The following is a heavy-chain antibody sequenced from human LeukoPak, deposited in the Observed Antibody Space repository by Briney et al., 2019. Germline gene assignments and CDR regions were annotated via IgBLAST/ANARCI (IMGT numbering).Heavy chain of an antibody. J-gene: IGHJ4*02. CDR2: LSGSGYNT. Sequence: GGSLRLSCAASGFTFSSYALSWVRQAPGKGLEWVSSLSGSGYNTYYADSVKGRFTISRDNSKNTVYLQMNSLRAEDTAVYYCGKDPYGTRYFDYWGQGTLVTVSS. CDR3: GKDPYGTRYFDY. D-gene: IGHD2-2*01. CDR1: GFTFSSYA. V-gene: IGHV3-23*01.